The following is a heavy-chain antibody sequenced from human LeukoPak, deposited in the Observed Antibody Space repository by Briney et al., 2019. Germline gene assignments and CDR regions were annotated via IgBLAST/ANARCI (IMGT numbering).Heavy chain of an antibody. Sequence: GGSLRLSCAASGFTSSSYWMHWVRQAPGKGLVWVSRINSDGSSTSYADSVKGRFTISRDNAKNTLYLQMNSLRAEDTAVYYCARTEKTYYDFWSGYWVYFDYWGQGTLVTVSS. J-gene: IGHJ4*02. CDR2: INSDGSST. CDR3: ARTEKTYYDFWSGYWVYFDY. D-gene: IGHD3-3*01. CDR1: GFTSSSYW. V-gene: IGHV3-74*01.